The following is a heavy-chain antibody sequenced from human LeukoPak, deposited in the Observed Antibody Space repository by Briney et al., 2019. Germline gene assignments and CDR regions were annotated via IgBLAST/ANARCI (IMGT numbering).Heavy chain of an antibody. J-gene: IGHJ6*03. CDR1: GFTVSSNY. V-gene: IGHV3-53*01. CDR3: ARVLSGRGSLYDYYYYMDV. CDR2: TYSNGRT. D-gene: IGHD3-10*01. Sequence: GGSLRLSCAASGFTVSSNYMSWVRQAPGKGLEWVSVTYSNGRTYYADSVKGRFTISRDISKNTLYLQTNSLRAEDTAVYYCARVLSGRGSLYDYYYYMDVWGKGTTVTIPS.